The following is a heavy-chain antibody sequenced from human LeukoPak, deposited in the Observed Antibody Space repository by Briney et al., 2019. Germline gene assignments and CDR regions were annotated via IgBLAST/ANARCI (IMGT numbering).Heavy chain of an antibody. J-gene: IGHJ5*02. CDR3: ARDGGNEWFDP. Sequence: SETLSLTCSVSGGSICSYYWSWIRQPPGKGLEWIGYIYYSGSTNYNPSLKSRVTISVDTSKNQFSLKLSSVTAADTDVYYCARDGGNEWFDPWGQGTLVTVSS. CDR2: IYYSGST. CDR1: GGSICSYY. D-gene: IGHD4-23*01. V-gene: IGHV4-59*01.